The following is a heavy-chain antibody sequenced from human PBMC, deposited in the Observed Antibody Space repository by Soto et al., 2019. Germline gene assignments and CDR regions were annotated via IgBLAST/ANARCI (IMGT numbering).Heavy chain of an antibody. V-gene: IGHV3-30*18. J-gene: IGHJ6*02. CDR3: AKFAPNRITIFGGVPVGGMYGRDG. CDR1: GFTFSSYG. D-gene: IGHD3-3*01. CDR2: ISYDGSNK. Sequence: GGSLRLSCAASGFTFSSYGMHWVRQAPGKGLEWVAVISYDGSNKYYADSVKGRFTISRDNSKNTLYLQMNSLRAEDTAVYYCAKFAPNRITIFGGVPVGGMYGRDGWGQGNMGTFSS.